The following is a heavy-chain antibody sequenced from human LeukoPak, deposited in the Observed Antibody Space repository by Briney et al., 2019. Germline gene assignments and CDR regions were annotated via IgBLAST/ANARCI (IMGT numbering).Heavy chain of an antibody. CDR3: ARDRLEAVADDDYFDY. J-gene: IGHJ4*02. D-gene: IGHD6-19*01. CDR2: TSGSGGST. Sequence: GGSLRLSCAASGFTFSSYAMSWVRQAPGKGLEWVSATSGSGGSTYYADSVKGRFTISRDNSKNTVYLQMNSLRVEDTAVYYCARDRLEAVADDDYFDYWGQGTLVTVSS. CDR1: GFTFSSYA. V-gene: IGHV3-23*01.